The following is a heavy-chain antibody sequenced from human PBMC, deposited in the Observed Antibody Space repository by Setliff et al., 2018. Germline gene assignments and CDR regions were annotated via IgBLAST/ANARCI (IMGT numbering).Heavy chain of an antibody. CDR2: ISYDGSNK. CDR3: ARDERYNYHYYGMDV. CDR1: GFSFSSYA. J-gene: IGHJ6*02. D-gene: IGHD1-1*01. V-gene: IGHV3-30-3*01. Sequence: GSLRLSCVVSGFSFSSYAMHWVRQAPGKGLGWVAVISYDGSNKYYGASVKGRFTISRDNSKNTLYLQMNSLRTEDTAVYYCARDERYNYHYYGMDVWGQGTTVTVSS.